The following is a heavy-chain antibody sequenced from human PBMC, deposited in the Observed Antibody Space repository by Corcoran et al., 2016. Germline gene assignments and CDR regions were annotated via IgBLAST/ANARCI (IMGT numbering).Heavy chain of an antibody. D-gene: IGHD3-16*01. J-gene: IGHJ4*02. CDR2: IKGGENEK. CDR3: ARSRGHDY. V-gene: IGHV3-7*01. Sequence: EVQLVESGGGLVQPGGSLRLSCAAYGFLFNTYWMNWVRQAPGKGLEWVANIKGGENEKYDVVSVKGRFTISRDNTKTLVYLQMTSRGVEDTAVYDCARSRGHDYWGQGTLVTVSS. CDR1: GFLFNTYW.